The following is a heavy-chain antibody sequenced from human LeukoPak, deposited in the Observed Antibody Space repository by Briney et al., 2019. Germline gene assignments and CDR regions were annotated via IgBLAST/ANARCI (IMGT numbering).Heavy chain of an antibody. CDR1: GFTFSSYG. J-gene: IGHJ4*02. CDR3: AREARDNYFDY. Sequence: PGRSLRLSCAASGFTFSSYGMHWVRQAPGKGLEWVAVIWCDGSNKYYADSVKGRFTISRDNSKNTLYLQMNSLRAEDTAVYYCAREARDNYFDYWGQGTLVTVSS. V-gene: IGHV3-33*01. CDR2: IWCDGSNK.